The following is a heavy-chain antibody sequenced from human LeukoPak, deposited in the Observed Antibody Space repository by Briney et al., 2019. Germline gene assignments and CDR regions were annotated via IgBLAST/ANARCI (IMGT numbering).Heavy chain of an antibody. CDR3: AVGGSFLGYNWFDP. D-gene: IGHD3-16*01. Sequence: SETLSLTCTVSGASISSTTYYWAWIRQPPGKGLEWIGSIYHSGSTNDNPSLKSRVTILVDTSKNQFSLRLNSVTAADTAVYYCAVGGSFLGYNWFDPWGQGTLVTVSS. CDR1: GASISSTTYY. V-gene: IGHV4-39*07. CDR2: IYHSGST. J-gene: IGHJ5*02.